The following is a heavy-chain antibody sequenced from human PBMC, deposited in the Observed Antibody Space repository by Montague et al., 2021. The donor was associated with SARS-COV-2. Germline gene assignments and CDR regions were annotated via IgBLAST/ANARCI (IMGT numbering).Heavy chain of an antibody. J-gene: IGHJ5*02. CDR3: ARHHISTMYGYSWFDP. V-gene: IGHV4-59*02. CDR2: VHYSWKA. D-gene: IGHD5-18*01. CDR1: GVSVKNYY. Sequence: SETLSLTCTVSGVSVKNYYWSWIWQPPGTGLELIGYVHYSWKAKSFHSPQHPISISLDASKNQFYLSLTSVTSADAAVYFCARHHISTMYGYSWFDPWGRGTLVTVSS.